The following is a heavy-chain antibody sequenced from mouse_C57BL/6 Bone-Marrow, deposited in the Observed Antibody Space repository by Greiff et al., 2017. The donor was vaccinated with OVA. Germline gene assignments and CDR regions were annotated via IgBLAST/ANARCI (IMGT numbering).Heavy chain of an antibody. CDR2: IRSKSNNYAT. J-gene: IGHJ4*01. V-gene: IGHV10-1*01. D-gene: IGHD2-1*01. CDR3: VRRNGNLGAMDY. Sequence: EVQRVESGGGLVQPKGSLKLSCAASGFSFNTYAMNWVRQAPGKGLEWVARIRSKSNNYATYYADSVKYRFTISRDDSESMLYLQMNNLKTEDTAMYYGVRRNGNLGAMDYWGQGTSVTVSS. CDR1: GFSFNTYA.